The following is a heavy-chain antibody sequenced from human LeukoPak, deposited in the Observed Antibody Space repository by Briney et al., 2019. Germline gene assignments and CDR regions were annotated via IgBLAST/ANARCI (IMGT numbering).Heavy chain of an antibody. CDR3: ARDVIIYGDYFDY. D-gene: IGHD3-10*01. Sequence: PGGSLRLSCAASGFTFDDYAMHWVRQAPGKGLEWVSGISWNSGSIGYADSVKGRFTISRDNAKNSLYLQMNSLRAEDTAVYYCARDVIIYGDYFDYWGQGTLVTVSS. CDR1: GFTFDDYA. CDR2: ISWNSGSI. J-gene: IGHJ4*02. V-gene: IGHV3-9*01.